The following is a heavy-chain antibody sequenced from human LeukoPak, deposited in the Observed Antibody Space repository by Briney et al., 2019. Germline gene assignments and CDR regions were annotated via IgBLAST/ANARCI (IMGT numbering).Heavy chain of an antibody. CDR1: GYSISSGYY. J-gene: IGHJ6*03. V-gene: IGHV4-38-2*02. CDR3: ARGYPSRYGDYLWGYYYYMDV. Sequence: SETLSLTCTVSGYSISSGYYWGWIRQPPGKGLEWIGSIYHSGSTYYNPSLKSRVTISVDTSKNQFSLKLSSVTAADTAVYYCARGYPSRYGDYLWGYYYYMDVWGKGTAVTVYS. D-gene: IGHD4-17*01. CDR2: IYHSGST.